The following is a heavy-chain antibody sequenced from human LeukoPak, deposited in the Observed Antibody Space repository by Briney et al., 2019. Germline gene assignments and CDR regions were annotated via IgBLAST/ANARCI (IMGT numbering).Heavy chain of an antibody. Sequence: GGSLRLSCAASGFTFSSYAISWVRQAPGKGLEWVSAISGSGGSTYYADSAKGRFTISRDNVKNSLYLQMNSLRAEDTAVYYCARDGSRGYDMDYWGQGTLVTVSS. CDR2: ISGSGGST. CDR1: GFTFSSYA. J-gene: IGHJ4*02. V-gene: IGHV3-23*01. CDR3: ARDGSRGYDMDY. D-gene: IGHD3-10*01.